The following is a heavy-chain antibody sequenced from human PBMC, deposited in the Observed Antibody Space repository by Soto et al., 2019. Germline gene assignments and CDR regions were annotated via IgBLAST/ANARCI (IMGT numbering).Heavy chain of an antibody. CDR3: ARDAWFGEFRSYYYYYGMDV. CDR1: GDSVSSNSSG. Sequence: SQTLSLTSAISGDSVSSNSSGWNWIRQSPSRGLEWLGRTYYRSKWYNDYAVSVKSRITINPDTSKNQFSLQLNSVTPEDTAVYYCARDAWFGEFRSYYYYYGMDVWGQGTTVTVSS. D-gene: IGHD3-10*01. V-gene: IGHV6-1*01. J-gene: IGHJ6*02. CDR2: TYYRSKWYN.